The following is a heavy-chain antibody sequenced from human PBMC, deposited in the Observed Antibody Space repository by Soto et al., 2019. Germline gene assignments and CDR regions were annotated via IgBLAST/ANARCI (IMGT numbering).Heavy chain of an antibody. D-gene: IGHD3-16*01. CDR3: AKEGESGKDFDY. V-gene: IGHV3-30*18. CDR2: ISYDGSNK. J-gene: IGHJ4*02. CDR1: GFTFSSYG. Sequence: PGGSLRLSCAASGFTFSSYGMHWVRQAPGKGLEWVAVISYDGSNKYYADSVKGRFTISRDNSKNTLYLQMNSLRAEDTAVYYCAKEGESGKDFDYWGQGTLVTVSS.